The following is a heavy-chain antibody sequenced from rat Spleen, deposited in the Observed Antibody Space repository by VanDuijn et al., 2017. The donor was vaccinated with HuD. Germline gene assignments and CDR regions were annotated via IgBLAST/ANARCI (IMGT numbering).Heavy chain of an antibody. D-gene: IGHD1-2*01. CDR2: IYSGGTT. J-gene: IGHJ2*01. Sequence: QVQLKESGPGLVQPSQTLSLTCTVSGFSLTSYGVNWVRQPPGKGLEWIGAIYSGGTTDYNSALKSRLTITRDTSQSQVYLKMNSLQSEDTATYSCAKMGEPSYYSSYIEYWGQGVMVTVSS. CDR3: AKMGEPSYYSSYIEY. CDR1: GFSLTSYG. V-gene: IGHV2-4*01.